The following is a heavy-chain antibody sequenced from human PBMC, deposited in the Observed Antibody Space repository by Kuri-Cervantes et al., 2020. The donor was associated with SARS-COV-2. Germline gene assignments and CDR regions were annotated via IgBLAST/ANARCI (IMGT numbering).Heavy chain of an antibody. D-gene: IGHD4-17*01. J-gene: IGHJ3*02. CDR2: IYPGDSDT. Sequence: GESLKISRKGSGYSFTSYWIGWVRQMPGKGLEWMGIIYPGDSDTRYSPSFQGQVTISADKSISTAYLQWSSLKASDTAMYYCARRSRPYGDDDAFDIWGQGTMVTVSS. CDR1: GYSFTSYW. CDR3: ARRSRPYGDDDAFDI. V-gene: IGHV5-51*01.